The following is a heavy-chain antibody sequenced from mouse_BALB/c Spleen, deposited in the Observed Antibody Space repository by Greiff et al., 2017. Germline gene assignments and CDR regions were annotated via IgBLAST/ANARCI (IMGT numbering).Heavy chain of an antibody. Sequence: EVQLQQSGPELMKPGASVKISCKASGYSFTSYYMHWVKQSHGKSLEWIGYIDPFNGGTSYNQKFKGKATLTVDKSSSTAYMHLSSLTSEDSAVYYCARGMVTTVDYWGQGTTLTVSS. J-gene: IGHJ2*01. CDR1: GYSFTSYY. D-gene: IGHD2-1*01. V-gene: IGHV1-28*01. CDR3: ARGMVTTVDY. CDR2: IDPFNGGT.